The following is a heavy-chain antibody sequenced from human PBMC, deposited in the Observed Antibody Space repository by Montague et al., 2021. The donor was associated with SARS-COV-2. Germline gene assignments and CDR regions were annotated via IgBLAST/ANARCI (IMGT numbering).Heavy chain of an antibody. CDR1: GFIFGDYW. J-gene: IGHJ6*03. V-gene: IGHV3-7*01. CDR2: IKLDGSEE. CDR3: ARATLYMDV. Sequence: SRRLSCAASGFIFGDYWMSWVRQAPGKGLEWVANIKLDGSEEYYMDSVKGRFTVSGDNAKNSLYLQMNSLRAEDTAVYYCARATLYMDVWGKGTTVTVSS.